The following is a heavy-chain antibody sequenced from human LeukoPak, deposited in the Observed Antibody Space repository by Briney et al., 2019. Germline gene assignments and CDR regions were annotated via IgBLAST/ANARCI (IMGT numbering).Heavy chain of an antibody. Sequence: PGGSLRPSCAASGFTFSSAWMTWVRQAPGKGLEWVGHVKSKTDGGTTNYAAPVKGRFTISRDDSKNTLYLQMNSLKSEDTAVYYCTTRLQYGDYGRLFDYWGQGTLVTVSS. V-gene: IGHV3-15*01. CDR3: TTRLQYGDYGRLFDY. D-gene: IGHD4-17*01. CDR2: VKSKTDGGTT. CDR1: GFTFSSAW. J-gene: IGHJ4*02.